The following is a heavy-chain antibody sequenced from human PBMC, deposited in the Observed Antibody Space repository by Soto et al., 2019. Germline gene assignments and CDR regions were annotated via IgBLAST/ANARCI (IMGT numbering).Heavy chain of an antibody. CDR3: ARVWGDYIDAFDI. V-gene: IGHV1-69*02. CDR1: GGTFSSYT. Sequence: GASVKVSCKASGGTFSSYTISWVRQAPGQGLEWMGRIIPILGIANYAQKFQGRVTITADNSTSTAYMELSSLRSEDTAVYYCARVWGDYIDAFDIWGQGTMVTVSS. D-gene: IGHD4-17*01. J-gene: IGHJ3*02. CDR2: IIPILGIA.